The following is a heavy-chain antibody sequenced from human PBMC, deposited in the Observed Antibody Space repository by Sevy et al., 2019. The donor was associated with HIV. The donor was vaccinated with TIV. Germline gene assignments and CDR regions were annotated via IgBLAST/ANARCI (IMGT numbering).Heavy chain of an antibody. J-gene: IGHJ6*03. Sequence: GGSLRLSCAASGFTFSSYAMSWVRQAPGKGLEWVSAISGRGGSTYYADSVKGRFTISRDNSKNTLYLQMNSLRAEDTAVYYCAKVPPEWFWVGGSYYMDLWGKGTTVTVSS. CDR1: GFTFSSYA. V-gene: IGHV3-23*01. D-gene: IGHD3-3*01. CDR3: AKVPPEWFWVGGSYYMDL. CDR2: ISGRGGST.